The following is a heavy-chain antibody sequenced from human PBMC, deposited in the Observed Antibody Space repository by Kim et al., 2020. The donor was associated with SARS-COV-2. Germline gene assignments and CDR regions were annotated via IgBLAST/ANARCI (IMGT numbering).Heavy chain of an antibody. V-gene: IGHV4-59*01. CDR2: IYYSGST. D-gene: IGHD3-10*01. Sequence: SETLSLTCTVSGDSISNYYWSWIRQPPGKGLEWIGYIYYSGSTNYNPSLKSRVTISVDTSKNQFSLKLSSVTAADTAVYYCASSPYYSDSGSYSGGLFDSWGQGTLVTVFS. CDR1: GDSISNYY. J-gene: IGHJ4*02. CDR3: ASSPYYSDSGSYSGGLFDS.